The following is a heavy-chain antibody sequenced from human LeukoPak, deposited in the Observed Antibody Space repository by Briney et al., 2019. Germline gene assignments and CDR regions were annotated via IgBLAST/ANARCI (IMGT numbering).Heavy chain of an antibody. D-gene: IGHD1/OR15-1a*01. CDR1: GFTFSSYG. Sequence: PGGPLRLSCAASGFTFSSYGMHWVRQAPGKGLEWVAVIWYDGSNKYYADSVKGRFTISRDNSKNTLYLQMNSLRAEDTAVYHCARGNNDMPRSWGQGTLVTVSS. V-gene: IGHV3-33*01. CDR2: IWYDGSNK. J-gene: IGHJ4*02. CDR3: ARGNNDMPRS.